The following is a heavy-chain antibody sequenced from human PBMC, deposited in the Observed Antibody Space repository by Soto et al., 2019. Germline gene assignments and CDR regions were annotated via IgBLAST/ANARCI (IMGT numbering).Heavy chain of an antibody. CDR1: GLTFSNVY. J-gene: IGHJ6*02. CDR3: TTEGIAYERCYYMGMDV. D-gene: IGHD3-10*01. V-gene: IGHV3-15*01. Sequence: EVQLVESGGRLEKPGGSLRLSCAVSGLTFSNVYMAWVRQAPGKGLEWIGRIRDDGSTDYTAPVKGRFIISRDNSKNTVYLHMNSLQTDDTARYYCTTEGIAYERCYYMGMDVWGQGTTVTVSS. CDR2: IRDDGST.